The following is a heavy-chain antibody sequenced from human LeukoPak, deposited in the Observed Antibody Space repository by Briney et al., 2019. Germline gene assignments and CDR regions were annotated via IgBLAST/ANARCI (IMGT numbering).Heavy chain of an antibody. D-gene: IGHD3-10*01. CDR3: AREGGGVRGVIPFAI. J-gene: IGHJ3*02. V-gene: IGHV3-23*01. Sequence: GGTLRLSCAASGFSLSTYAMNWVRQAPGKGLEWVSVISVSGASTYYADSVKGRFTISRDDAKNSLYLQMNSLRAEDTAVYYCAREGGGVRGVIPFAIWGQGTMVTVSS. CDR1: GFSLSTYA. CDR2: ISVSGAST.